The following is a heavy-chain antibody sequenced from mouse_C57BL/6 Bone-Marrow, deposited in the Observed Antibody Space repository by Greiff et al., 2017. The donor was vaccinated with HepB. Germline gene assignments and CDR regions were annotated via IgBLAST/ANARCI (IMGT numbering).Heavy chain of an antibody. J-gene: IGHJ1*03. Sequence: EVNVVESGGGLVQPGGSLKLSCAASGFTFSDYGMAWVRQAPRKGPEWVAFISNLAYSIYYADTVTGRFTISRANAKNTLYLEMSSLRSEDTAMYYCARHPAGYFDVWGTGTTVTVSS. CDR1: GFTFSDYG. V-gene: IGHV5-15*01. CDR2: ISNLAYSI. CDR3: ARHPAGYFDV.